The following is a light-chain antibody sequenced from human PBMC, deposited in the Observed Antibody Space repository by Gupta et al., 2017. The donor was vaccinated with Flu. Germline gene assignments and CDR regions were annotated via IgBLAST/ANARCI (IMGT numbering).Light chain of an antibody. CDR3: ISYTSSSTLV. V-gene: IGLV2-14*01. CDR2: EVT. J-gene: IGLJ3*02. CDR1: TRDVGGYNF. Sequence: QSALTQPASVSGSPGQSLTISCTGTTRDVGGYNFVSWYQQHPGKAPKLIIYEVTNRPSGVSNRFSGSKSGNTASLTISGLQAEDEADYYCISYTSSSTLVFGGGTKMTVL.